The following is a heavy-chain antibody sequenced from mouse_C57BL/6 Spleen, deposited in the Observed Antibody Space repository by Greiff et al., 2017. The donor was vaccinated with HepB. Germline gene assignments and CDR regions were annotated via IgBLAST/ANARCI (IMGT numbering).Heavy chain of an antibody. D-gene: IGHD1-1*01. J-gene: IGHJ1*03. CDR3: ARRGGVFITTVVKDWYFDV. Sequence: QVQLQQPGAELVKPGASVKLSCKASGYTFTSYWMHWVKQRPGQGLEWIGMIHPNSGSTNYNEKFKSKATLTVDKSSSTAYMQLSSLTSEDSAVYYCARRGGVFITTVVKDWYFDVWGTGTTVTVSS. CDR1: GYTFTSYW. CDR2: IHPNSGST. V-gene: IGHV1-64*01.